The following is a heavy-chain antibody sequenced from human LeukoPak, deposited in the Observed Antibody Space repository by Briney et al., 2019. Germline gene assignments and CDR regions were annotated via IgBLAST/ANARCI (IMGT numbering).Heavy chain of an antibody. CDR3: ARMRDDNLDY. Sequence: GGSLRLSCAASGFTFSIYSINWVRQAPGKGLEWGSSISSTISYIYYIDSVKGRFTISRDNAKNSLYLQMNSLRAEDTAVYYCARMRDDNLDYWGQGTLVTVSS. CDR2: ISSTISYI. V-gene: IGHV3-21*01. D-gene: IGHD5-24*01. J-gene: IGHJ4*02. CDR1: GFTFSIYS.